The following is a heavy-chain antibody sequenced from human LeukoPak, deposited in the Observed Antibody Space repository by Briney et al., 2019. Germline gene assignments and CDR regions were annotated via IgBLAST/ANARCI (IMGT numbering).Heavy chain of an antibody. Sequence: GGSLRLSCAASAFTFSSYAMSWVRQAPGEGREWVSGVSGSGGSTYYADSVKGRFTISRDNSKNTLYLKLHSLRVEDTAEYYCAKTLRESSGREYFDLWGRGTLVTVSS. CDR2: VSGSGGST. J-gene: IGHJ2*01. CDR1: AFTFSSYA. V-gene: IGHV3-23*01. CDR3: AKTLRESSGREYFDL. D-gene: IGHD6-19*01.